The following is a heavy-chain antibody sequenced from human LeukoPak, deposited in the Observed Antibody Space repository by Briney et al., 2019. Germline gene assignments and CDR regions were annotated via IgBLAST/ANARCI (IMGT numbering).Heavy chain of an antibody. V-gene: IGHV3-15*01. D-gene: IGHD4-17*01. CDR1: GFTFSNAW. CDR3: TTDPSPTAHDY. J-gene: IGHJ4*02. CDR2: IKSKTDGGTT. Sequence: GGSLRLSCAASGFTFSNAWVSWVRQAPGKGLEWVGRIKSKTDGGTTDYAAPVKGRFTISRDDSKNTLYLQMNSLKTEDTAAYYCTTDPSPTAHDYWGQGTLVTVSS.